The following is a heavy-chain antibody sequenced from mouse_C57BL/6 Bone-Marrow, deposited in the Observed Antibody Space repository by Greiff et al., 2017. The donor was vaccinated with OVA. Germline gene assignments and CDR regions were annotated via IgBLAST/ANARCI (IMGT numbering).Heavy chain of an antibody. CDR2: ISYDGSN. V-gene: IGHV3-6*01. CDR3: ARGLLRYCYAMDY. Sequence: EVKLQESGPGLVKPSQSLSLTCSVTGYSITRGYYWNWIRQFPGNKLEWMGYISYDGSNNYNPSLKNRISITRDTSKNQFFLKLNSVTTEDTATYYCARGLLRYCYAMDYWGQGTSVTVSS. CDR1: GYSITRGYY. D-gene: IGHD1-1*01. J-gene: IGHJ4*01.